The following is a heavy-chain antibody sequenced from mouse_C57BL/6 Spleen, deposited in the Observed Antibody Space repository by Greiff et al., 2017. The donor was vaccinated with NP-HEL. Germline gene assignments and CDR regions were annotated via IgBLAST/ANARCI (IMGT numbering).Heavy chain of an antibody. V-gene: IGHV1-50*01. J-gene: IGHJ2*01. CDR2: IDPSDSYT. CDR1: GYTFTSYW. CDR3: ARSYYYGSSYCDY. Sequence: VQLQQSGAELVKPGASVKLSCKASGYTFTSYWMQWVKQRPGQGLEWIGEIDPSDSYTNYNQKFKGKATLTVDTSSSTAYMQLSSLTSEDSAVYYCARSYYYGSSYCDYWGQGTTLTVSS. D-gene: IGHD1-1*01.